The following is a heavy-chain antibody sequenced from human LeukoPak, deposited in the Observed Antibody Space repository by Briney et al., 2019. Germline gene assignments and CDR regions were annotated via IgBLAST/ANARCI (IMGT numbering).Heavy chain of an antibody. V-gene: IGHV1-18*01. CDR1: GYTFTSYG. CDR2: IYSNTGAT. J-gene: IGHJ6*02. CDR3: ARYNSLIIANYYYYYGLDV. D-gene: IGHD1-1*01. Sequence: ASVKVSCKASGYTFTSYGISWVRQAPGQGLEWMGWIYSNTGATNYTQKFQGRVTMTRDTSTSTAYMELSSLRSDDTAVYFCARYNSLIIANYYYYYGLDVWGQGTTVTVSS.